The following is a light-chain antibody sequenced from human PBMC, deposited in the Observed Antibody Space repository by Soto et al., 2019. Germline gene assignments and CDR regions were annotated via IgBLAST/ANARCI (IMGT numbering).Light chain of an antibody. CDR3: QQYGNSPFT. CDR2: GAS. CDR1: QTVTSFY. Sequence: DIVLTQSPGTLSLSPGERATLSCRASQTVTSFYLAWYQQKPGQAPRLLIYGASSRATGIPDRFSGSGSGTDFTLTIIRLEPEDFAVYYCQQYGNSPFTFGQGTKLEIK. J-gene: IGKJ2*01. V-gene: IGKV3-20*01.